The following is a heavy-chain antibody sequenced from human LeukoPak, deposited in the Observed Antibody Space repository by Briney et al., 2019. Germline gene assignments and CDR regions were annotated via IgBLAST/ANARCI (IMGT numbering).Heavy chain of an antibody. CDR2: INIGGDDT. CDR3: ANGAAGQYCTSPTCYR. CDR1: GFTFSRYS. J-gene: IGHJ4*02. Sequence: GGSLRLSCVASGFTFSRYSMAWVRQAPGKGLEWVSAINIGGDDTYYADSVRGRFTISRDNSKNMLYLQMNSLRAEDTAVYYCANGAAGQYCTSPTCYRWGQGTLVIVSS. D-gene: IGHD2-2*01. V-gene: IGHV3-23*01.